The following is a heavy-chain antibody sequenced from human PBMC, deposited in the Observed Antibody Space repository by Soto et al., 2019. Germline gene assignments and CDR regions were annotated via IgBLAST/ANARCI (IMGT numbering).Heavy chain of an antibody. V-gene: IGHV3-21*01. J-gene: IGHJ4*02. CDR1: GFTFSSYS. CDR2: ISSSSSYI. D-gene: IGHD3-22*01. CDR3: ARDDSSGYYPFDY. Sequence: LRLSCAASGFTFSSYSMNWVRQAPGKGLEWVSSISSSSSYIYYADSVKGRFTISRDNAKNSLYLQMNSLRAEDTAVYYCARDDSSGYYPFDYWGQGTLVTVSS.